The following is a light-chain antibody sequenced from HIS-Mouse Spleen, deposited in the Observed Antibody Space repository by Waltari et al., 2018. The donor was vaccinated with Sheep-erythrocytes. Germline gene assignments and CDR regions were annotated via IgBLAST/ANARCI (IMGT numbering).Light chain of an antibody. V-gene: IGLV2-23*01. Sequence: QYALTQPASVSGSPGQSITISCTATSSDVGSYNLVSWYQQHPGKAPKLMIYEGSKRPSGVSNRFSGSKSGNTASLTISGLQAEDEADYYCCSYAGSSTPWVFGGGTKLTVL. CDR1: SSDVGSYNL. CDR2: EGS. CDR3: CSYAGSSTPWV. J-gene: IGLJ3*02.